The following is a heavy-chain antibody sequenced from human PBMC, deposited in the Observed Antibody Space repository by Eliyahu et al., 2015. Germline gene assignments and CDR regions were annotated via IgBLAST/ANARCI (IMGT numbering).Heavy chain of an antibody. V-gene: IGHV1-46*01. CDR1: GYRFSMYY. CDR2: IDPNGGRT. Sequence: AEVKKPGASVKVSCKASGYRFSMYYIHWVRQAPGQGLEWMGIIDPNGGRTTYAQEFQGRVTMTRDTSTSTVYMELSSLRSDDTALYYCARDWGSYYGSGSNRFDYWGQGTLVTVSS. D-gene: IGHD3-10*01. J-gene: IGHJ4*02. CDR3: ARDWGSYYGSGSNRFDY.